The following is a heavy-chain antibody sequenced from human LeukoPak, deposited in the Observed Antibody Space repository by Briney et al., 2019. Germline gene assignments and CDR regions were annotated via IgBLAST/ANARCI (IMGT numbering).Heavy chain of an antibody. D-gene: IGHD3-22*01. CDR2: ISGSGGST. V-gene: IGHV3-23*01. Sequence: GGSLRLSCAASGFTFSSYSMNWVRQAPGKGLEWVSAISGSGGSTYYADSVEGRFTISRDNSKNTLYLQMNSLRAEDTAVYYCAKERDYYDSSGYVDYWGRGTLVTVSS. J-gene: IGHJ4*02. CDR3: AKERDYYDSSGYVDY. CDR1: GFTFSSYS.